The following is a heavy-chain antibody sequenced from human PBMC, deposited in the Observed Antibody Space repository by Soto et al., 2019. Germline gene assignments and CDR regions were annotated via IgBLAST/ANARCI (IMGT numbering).Heavy chain of an antibody. V-gene: IGHV4-59*01. Sequence: SETLSLTCTVSGGSISSYYWSWIRQPPGKGLEWIGYIYYSGSTNYNPSLKSRVTISVDTSKNQFSLKLSSVTAADTTVYYCARDYDIGGMDVWGQGTTVTVSS. CDR1: GGSISSYY. CDR3: ARDYDIGGMDV. J-gene: IGHJ6*02. D-gene: IGHD3-9*01. CDR2: IYYSGST.